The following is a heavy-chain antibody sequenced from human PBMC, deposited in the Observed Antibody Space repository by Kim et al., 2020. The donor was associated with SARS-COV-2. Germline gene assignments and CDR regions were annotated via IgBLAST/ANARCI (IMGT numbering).Heavy chain of an antibody. J-gene: IGHJ4*02. CDR3: ARGGEYSSGWSSFYY. CDR2: IIPIFGTA. CDR1: GGTFSSYA. V-gene: IGHV1-69*13. D-gene: IGHD6-19*01. Sequence: SVKVSCKASGGTFSSYAISWVRQAPGQGLEWMGGIIPIFGTANYAQKFQGRVTITADESTSTAYMELSSLRSEDTAVYYCARGGEYSSGWSSFYYWGQGTLVTVPS.